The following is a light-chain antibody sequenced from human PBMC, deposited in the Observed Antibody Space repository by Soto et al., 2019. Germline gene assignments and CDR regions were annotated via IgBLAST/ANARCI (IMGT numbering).Light chain of an antibody. V-gene: IGKV4-1*01. Sequence: DIVMTQSPDSLAVSLGERATINCKSSQSVLYSSNNKNYLAWYQQKPGQPPNLLIYWASTRESGVPDRFSGSGSGTDFTFTISSLQAEDVAVYYCQQYYSTPPYTFGQGTKLEIK. CDR2: WAS. J-gene: IGKJ2*01. CDR1: QSVLYSSNNKNY. CDR3: QQYYSTPPYT.